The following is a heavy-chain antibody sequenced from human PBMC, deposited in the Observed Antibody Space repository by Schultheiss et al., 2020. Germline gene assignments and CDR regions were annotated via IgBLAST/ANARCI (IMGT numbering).Heavy chain of an antibody. D-gene: IGHD2-2*01. CDR2: ISSSGSTI. CDR3: TTICRLVVLY. J-gene: IGHJ4*02. Sequence: RGSLRLSCAASGFTFSDYYMAWIRQAPGKGLEWVSYISSSGSTIYYADSVKGRFTISRDNSKNTLYLQMNSLKTEDTAVYYCTTICRLVVLYWGQGTLVTVSS. CDR1: GFTFSDYY. V-gene: IGHV3-11*01.